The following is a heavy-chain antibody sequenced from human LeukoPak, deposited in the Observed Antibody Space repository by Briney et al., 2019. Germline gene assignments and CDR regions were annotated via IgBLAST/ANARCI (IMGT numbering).Heavy chain of an antibody. V-gene: IGHV4-59*01. CDR3: ARGSSWRNNPFDY. Sequence: SETLSLTCTVSGGPISSYYWSWIRQPPGKGLEWIGYIYYSGSTNYNPSLKSRVTISVDTSKNQFSLKLSSVTAADTAVYYCARGSSWRNNPFDYWGQGTLVTVSS. CDR1: GGPISSYY. D-gene: IGHD6-13*01. CDR2: IYYSGST. J-gene: IGHJ4*02.